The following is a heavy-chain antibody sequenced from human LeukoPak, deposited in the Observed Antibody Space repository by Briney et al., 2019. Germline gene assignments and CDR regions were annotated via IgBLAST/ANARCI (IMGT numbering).Heavy chain of an antibody. Sequence: SETLSLTCTVSGGSISSYYWSWIRQPAGTGLEWIGRIYTSGSTNYNPSLKSRVTMSVDTSKNQFSLKLSSVTAADTAVYYCAIARPVVVDAFDIWGQGTMVTVSS. J-gene: IGHJ3*02. V-gene: IGHV4-4*07. CDR1: GGSISSYY. CDR3: AIARPVVVDAFDI. D-gene: IGHD2-15*01. CDR2: IYTSGST.